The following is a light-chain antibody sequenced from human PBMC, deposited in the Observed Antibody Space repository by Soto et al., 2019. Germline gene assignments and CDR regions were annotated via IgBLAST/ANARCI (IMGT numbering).Light chain of an antibody. J-gene: IGLJ1*01. Sequence: QSALAQPRSVSGSPGQSVTISCTGTSSDVGGYNYVSWYQQHPGKAPELMIYDVTKRPSGVPDRFSGSKSGNTASLTISGLQAEDEADYYCCSYVGTDTYSFGTGTKVTVL. CDR1: SSDVGGYNY. V-gene: IGLV2-11*01. CDR2: DVT. CDR3: CSYVGTDTYS.